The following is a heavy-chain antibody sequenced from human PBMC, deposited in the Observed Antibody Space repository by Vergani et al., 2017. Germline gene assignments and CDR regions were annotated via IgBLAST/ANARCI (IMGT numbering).Heavy chain of an antibody. CDR1: GVSVTDYN. Sequence: QAQLQESGPGLVKPSETLSLTCHVFGVSVTDYNCNWIRHPPGKGLEWIGSLSTTGGATHASHNPSMKSRVSISVDTSKSQFSLRLTAVTAADSAIYYCAGDTHSWQRADRWGQGLLVSVSS. D-gene: IGHD6-13*01. CDR3: AGDTHSWQRADR. V-gene: IGHV4-59*02. CDR2: LSTTGGA. J-gene: IGHJ4*01.